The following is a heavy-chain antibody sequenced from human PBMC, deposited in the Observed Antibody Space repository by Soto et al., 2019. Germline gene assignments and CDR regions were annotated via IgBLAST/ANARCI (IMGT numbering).Heavy chain of an antibody. CDR2: INHSGST. Sequence: SETLSLTCAVYGGSFSGYYWSWIRQPPGEGLEWIGEINHSGSTNYNPSLKSRVTISVDTSKNQFSLKLSSVTAADTAVYYCARGWVVAAMFLYYYYGMDVWGQGTTGTVS. V-gene: IGHV4-34*01. D-gene: IGHD2-15*01. CDR3: ARGWVVAAMFLYYYYGMDV. J-gene: IGHJ6*02. CDR1: GGSFSGYY.